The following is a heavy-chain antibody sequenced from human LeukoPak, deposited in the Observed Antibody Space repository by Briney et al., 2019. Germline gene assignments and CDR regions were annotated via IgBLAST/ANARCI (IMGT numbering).Heavy chain of an antibody. CDR2: INHSGST. CDR3: ARGRVVVVPAAYNWFDP. V-gene: IGHV4-34*01. CDR1: GGSFSGYY. J-gene: IGHJ5*02. Sequence: SETLSLTCAVYGGSFSGYYWSWIRKPPGKGLEWIGEINHSGSTNYNPSLKSRVTISVDTSKNQFSLKLSSVTAADTAVYYCARGRVVVVPAAYNWFDPWGQGTLVTVSS. D-gene: IGHD2-2*01.